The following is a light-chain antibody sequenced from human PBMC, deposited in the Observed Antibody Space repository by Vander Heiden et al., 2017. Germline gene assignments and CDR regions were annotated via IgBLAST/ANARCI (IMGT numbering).Light chain of an antibody. CDR3: QQYSSWPFN. J-gene: IGKJ2*01. CDR1: QSVHNN. CDR2: GAS. Sequence: EIALTQFPGSLSLALGARAALSCRDSQSVHNNLAWFQQRPGQAPRLLIYGASSRATDVPDRFSASGSGTDFTLTINSLHSEDVASYYCQQYSSWPFNFGQGTKVEI. V-gene: IGKV3D-15*01.